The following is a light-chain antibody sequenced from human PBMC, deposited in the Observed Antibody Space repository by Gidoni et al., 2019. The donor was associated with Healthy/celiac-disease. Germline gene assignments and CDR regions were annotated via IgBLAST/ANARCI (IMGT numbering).Light chain of an antibody. CDR1: QIVSSY. V-gene: IGKV3-11*01. CDR2: DAS. Sequence: EIVLTQPPATLSLSPGESATLSCRASQIVSSYIAWYQQKPGQAPRLLIYDASNRATGIPARFSGSGSGTDFTLTISSLEPEDFAVYYRQQRGNSVAFGQGTKVEIK. CDR3: QQRGNSVA. J-gene: IGKJ1*01.